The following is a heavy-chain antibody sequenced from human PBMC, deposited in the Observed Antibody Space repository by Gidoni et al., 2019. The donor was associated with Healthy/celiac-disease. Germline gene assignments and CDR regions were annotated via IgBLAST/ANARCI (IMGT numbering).Heavy chain of an antibody. CDR1: GFTFSSYA. J-gene: IGHJ3*02. CDR3: AKNYDILTGYRRGDAFDI. V-gene: IGHV3-23*01. CDR2: ISGSGGST. D-gene: IGHD3-9*01. Sequence: EVQLLESGGGLVQPGGSLRLSCAASGFTFSSYAMRWVRQAPGKGLEWVSAISGSGGSTYYADSVKGRFTISRDKSKNTLYLQMNSLRAEDTAVYYCAKNYDILTGYRRGDAFDIWGQGTMVTVSS.